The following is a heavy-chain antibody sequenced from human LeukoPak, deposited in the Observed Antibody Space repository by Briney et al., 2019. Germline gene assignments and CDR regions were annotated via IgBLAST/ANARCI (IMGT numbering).Heavy chain of an antibody. D-gene: IGHD3-10*01. CDR2: ISDGGGT. CDR1: GFSVSNNY. V-gene: IGHV3-66*01. Sequence: GGSLRLSCAASGFSVSNNYMTWVRQAPGKGLEWVSVISDGGGTFYADSVKGRFTISRDNFKNTLYLQMNSLRVDDMAVYYCARAFQYGSGTHPFSLWGQGTLVTVSS. CDR3: ARAFQYGSGTHPFSL. J-gene: IGHJ4*02.